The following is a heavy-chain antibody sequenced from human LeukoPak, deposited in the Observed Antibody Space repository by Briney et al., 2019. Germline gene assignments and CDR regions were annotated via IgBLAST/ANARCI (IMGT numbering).Heavy chain of an antibody. CDR1: GYTFTSYD. J-gene: IGHJ5*02. CDR2: MNPNRGNT. CDR3: ARCCRDWKRRSYPTWFDP. V-gene: IGHV1-8*01. D-gene: IGHD1-1*01. Sequence: AAVKVSCKASGYTFTSYDLKRVRQATGQGVEWMGWMNPNRGNTGYAQKFQGRVTMTRNTSISTAYMELSSLRSEDTAVYYCARCCRDWKRRSYPTWFDPWGQGTLVTVSS.